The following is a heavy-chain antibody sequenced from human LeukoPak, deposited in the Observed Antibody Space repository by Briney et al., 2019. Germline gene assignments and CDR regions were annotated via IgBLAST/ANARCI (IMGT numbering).Heavy chain of an antibody. V-gene: IGHV3-21*06. CDR1: GFTFSSYA. CDR2: ISSSGSDT. D-gene: IGHD3-3*01. Sequence: PGGSLRLSCAASGFTFSSYAMSWVRQAPGKGLEWVSSISSSGSDTFYADSVEGRFTISRDNASNSLFLQMNSLRAEDTAIYYCARDQFYDFWSGHYRPSMDVWGKGTPVTVSS. J-gene: IGHJ6*03. CDR3: ARDQFYDFWSGHYRPSMDV.